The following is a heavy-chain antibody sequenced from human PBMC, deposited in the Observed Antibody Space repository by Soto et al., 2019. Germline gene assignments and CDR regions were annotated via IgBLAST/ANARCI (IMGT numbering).Heavy chain of an antibody. CDR3: AKAYYSSGWRYFDY. J-gene: IGHJ4*02. CDR2: ISWNSGSI. Sequence: PGGSLRLSCAASGFTFDDYAMHWVRQAPGKGLEWVSGISWNSGSIGYADSVKGRFTISRDNAKNSLYLQMNSLRAEDTALYYCAKAYYSSGWRYFDYWGQGTLVTVSS. D-gene: IGHD6-19*01. V-gene: IGHV3-9*01. CDR1: GFTFDDYA.